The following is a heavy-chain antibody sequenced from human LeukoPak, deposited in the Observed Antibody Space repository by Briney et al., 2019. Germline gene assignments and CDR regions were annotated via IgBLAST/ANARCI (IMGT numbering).Heavy chain of an antibody. J-gene: IGHJ3*02. CDR1: GGSISSYY. V-gene: IGHV4-4*07. CDR3: ARDIADAFDI. Sequence: SETLSLTCTVSGGSISSYYWNWIRQPAGKGLEWIGRIYTSGSTNYNPSLKSRVTISVDKSKNLFSLRLSSVTAADTAVYYCARDIADAFDIWGQGTMVTASS. CDR2: IYTSGST. D-gene: IGHD3-16*02.